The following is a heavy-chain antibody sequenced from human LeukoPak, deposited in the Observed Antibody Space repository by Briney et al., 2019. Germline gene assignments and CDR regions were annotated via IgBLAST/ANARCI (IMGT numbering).Heavy chain of an antibody. CDR3: ARASHYDSSGGFDY. D-gene: IGHD3-22*01. CDR1: GGTFSSYT. Sequence: GASVKVSCKASGGTFSSYTISWVRQAPGQGLEWMGGIIPIFGTANYAQKFQGRVTITTDESTSTAYMELSSLRSEDTAVYYCARASHYDSSGGFDYWGQGTLVTVSS. V-gene: IGHV1-69*05. J-gene: IGHJ4*02. CDR2: IIPIFGTA.